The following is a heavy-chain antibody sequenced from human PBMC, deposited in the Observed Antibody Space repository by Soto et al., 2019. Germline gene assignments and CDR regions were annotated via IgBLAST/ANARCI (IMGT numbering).Heavy chain of an antibody. J-gene: IGHJ5*02. Sequence: APAEASCKASGYTFTSYYMHWVRHAPGQGLEWMGIINPSGGSTSYAQKFQGRVTMTRDTSTSTVYMELSSLRSEDTAVYYCARGLSSATARLDPWGQGTLVTVS. V-gene: IGHV1-46*03. D-gene: IGHD2-15*01. CDR1: GYTFTSYY. CDR2: INPSGGST. CDR3: ARGLSSATARLDP.